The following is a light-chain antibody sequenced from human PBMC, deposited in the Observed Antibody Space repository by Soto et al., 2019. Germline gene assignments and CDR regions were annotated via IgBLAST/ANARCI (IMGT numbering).Light chain of an antibody. J-gene: IGLJ3*02. CDR1: SSDVGGYNY. V-gene: IGLV2-8*01. CDR3: SSYAGSNNLV. Sequence: QSALTQPSSASGSPGQSVTISCTETSSDVGGYNYVSWYQQHPGKAPKLMIYEVNKRPSGVPDRFSGSKSGNTASLTVSGLQAEDEADYYCSSYAGSNNLVFGGGTKVTVL. CDR2: EVN.